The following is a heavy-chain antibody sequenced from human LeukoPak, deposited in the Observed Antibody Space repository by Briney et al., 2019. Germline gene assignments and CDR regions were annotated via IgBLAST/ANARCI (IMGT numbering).Heavy chain of an antibody. Sequence: GGPLRLSCAASGFTFSSYWMSWVRQAPGKGLEWVANIKQDGSEKYYVDSVKGRFTISRDNAKNSLYLQMNSLRAEDTAVYYCAKSHHVTAIDYWGQGTLVTVSS. CDR3: AKSHHVTAIDY. V-gene: IGHV3-7*01. J-gene: IGHJ4*02. D-gene: IGHD2-21*02. CDR2: IKQDGSEK. CDR1: GFTFSSYW.